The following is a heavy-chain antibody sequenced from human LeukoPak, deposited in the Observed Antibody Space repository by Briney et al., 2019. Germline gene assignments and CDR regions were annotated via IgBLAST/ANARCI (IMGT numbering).Heavy chain of an antibody. V-gene: IGHV4-4*07. CDR3: ARRPTYDSSGYSGYYFDY. CDR2: IYTSGST. Sequence: SETLSLTCTVSGGSISSYYWSWIRQPAGKGLEWIGRIYTSGSTNYNPSLKSRVTMSVDTSKNQFSLKLSSVTAADTAVYYCARRPTYDSSGYSGYYFDYWGQGTLVTVSS. CDR1: GGSISSYY. J-gene: IGHJ4*02. D-gene: IGHD3-22*01.